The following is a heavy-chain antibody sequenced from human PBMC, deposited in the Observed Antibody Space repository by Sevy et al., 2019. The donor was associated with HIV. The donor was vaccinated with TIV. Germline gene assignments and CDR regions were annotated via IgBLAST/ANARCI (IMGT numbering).Heavy chain of an antibody. CDR3: AREDIVLGEDNYYGIDV. Sequence: GGSLRLSCAASGFTFSDYYMSWIRQAPGKGPEWVSVIHSGGKISYADSVQGRFTISRDNSKNTLYLQMNSLRAEDTAVYYCAREDIVLGEDNYYGIDVWGQGTTVTVSS. J-gene: IGHJ6*02. V-gene: IGHV3-53*01. CDR1: GFTFSDYY. D-gene: IGHD2-15*01. CDR2: IHSGGKI.